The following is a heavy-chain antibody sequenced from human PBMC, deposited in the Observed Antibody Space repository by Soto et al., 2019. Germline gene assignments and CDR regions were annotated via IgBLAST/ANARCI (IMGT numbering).Heavy chain of an antibody. CDR2: ISYDGSNK. Sequence: GGSLRLSCAASGFTFSSYAMHWVRQAPGKGLEWVAVISYDGSNKYYADSVKGRFTISRDNSKNTLYLQMNSLRAEDTAVYYCTSGYSSGWYENYYYGMDVWGQGTTVTVSS. CDR3: TSGYSSGWYENYYYGMDV. J-gene: IGHJ6*02. V-gene: IGHV3-30-3*01. CDR1: GFTFSSYA. D-gene: IGHD6-19*01.